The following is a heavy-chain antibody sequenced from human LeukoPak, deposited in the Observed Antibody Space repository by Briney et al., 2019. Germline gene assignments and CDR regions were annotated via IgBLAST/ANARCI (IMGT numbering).Heavy chain of an antibody. CDR1: GFTFSSYA. V-gene: IGHV3-23*01. D-gene: IGHD5-18*01. J-gene: IGHJ4*02. Sequence: GGSLRLSCVASGFTFSSYALSWVRQAPGKGLDCVSVISGSDGYTYYADSVKGRFTISRDNSKNTLYLQMNSLRAEDTAIYYCAKQDTSMDYFDYWGRGTLVSVSS. CDR3: AKQDTSMDYFDY. CDR2: ISGSDGYT.